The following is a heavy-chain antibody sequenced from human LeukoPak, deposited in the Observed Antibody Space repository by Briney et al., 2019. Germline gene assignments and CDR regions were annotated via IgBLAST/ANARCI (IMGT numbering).Heavy chain of an antibody. V-gene: IGHV3-9*01. CDR2: ISWNSGSI. J-gene: IGHJ4*02. CDR1: GFTFDDYA. D-gene: IGHD5-12*01. CDR3: ARDRRGATTWGFDY. Sequence: GGSLRLSCAASGFTFDDYAMHWVRQAPGKGLEWVSGISWNSGSIGYADSVKGRFTISRDNAKNSLYLQMNSLRAEDTAVYYCARDRRGATTWGFDYWGQGTLVTVSS.